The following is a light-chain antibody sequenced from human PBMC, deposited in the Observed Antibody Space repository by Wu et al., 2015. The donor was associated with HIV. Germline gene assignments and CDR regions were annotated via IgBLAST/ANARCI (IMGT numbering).Light chain of an antibody. J-gene: IGKJ3*01. CDR2: GAS. V-gene: IGKV3-20*01. CDR3: QQYGSSPL. Sequence: EIVMTQSPDTLSVSPGESATLSCWASQSIGNNLAWYQQKPGQAPRLLIYGASSRATGIPDRFSGSGSGTLFTLTISRLEPEDFAVYYCQQYGSSPLFGPGTKVDIK. CDR1: QSIGNN.